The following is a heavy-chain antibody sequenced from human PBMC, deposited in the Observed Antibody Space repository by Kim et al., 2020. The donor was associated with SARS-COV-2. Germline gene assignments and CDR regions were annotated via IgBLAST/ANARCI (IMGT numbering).Heavy chain of an antibody. CDR2: ISTGSTNI. V-gene: IGHV3-48*01. D-gene: IGHD2-21*02. CDR3: ARLFYCGVDCYWY. CDR1: GFTFSTYS. Sequence: GGSLRLSCAASGFTFSTYSMNWVRQAPGKGLEWVSCISTGSTNIYYADSVKGRFTISRDNAKKSLYLQMNSLRVEDTALYYCARLFYCGVDCYWY. J-gene: IGHJ2*01.